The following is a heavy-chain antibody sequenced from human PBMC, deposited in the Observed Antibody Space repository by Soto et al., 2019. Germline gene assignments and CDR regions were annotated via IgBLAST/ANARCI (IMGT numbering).Heavy chain of an antibody. CDR2: INAGNGNT. D-gene: IGHD3-22*01. J-gene: IGHJ6*02. Sequence: ASVKVSCKASGYTFTSYAMHWVRQAPGERLEWMGWINAGNGNTKYSQMFQGRVTITRDTSASAAYMELSSPRSEDTAVYYCACSYDYDSGGHSSLYYHYGIDVWG. CDR1: GYTFTSYA. CDR3: ACSYDYDSGGHSSLYYHYGIDV. V-gene: IGHV1-3*01.